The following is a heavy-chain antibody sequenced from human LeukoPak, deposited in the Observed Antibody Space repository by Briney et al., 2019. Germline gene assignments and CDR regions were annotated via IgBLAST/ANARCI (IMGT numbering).Heavy chain of an antibody. CDR3: ARDRDGYNHNWFDP. J-gene: IGHJ5*02. V-gene: IGHV1-69*13. Sequence: GASVKVSCKASGGTFSSYAISWVRQAPGQGLEWMGGIIPIFGTANYAQKFQGRVTITADESTSTAYMELSSLRSEDTAVYYCARDRDGYNHNWFDPWGQGTLVTVSS. CDR1: GGTFSSYA. CDR2: IIPIFGTA. D-gene: IGHD5-24*01.